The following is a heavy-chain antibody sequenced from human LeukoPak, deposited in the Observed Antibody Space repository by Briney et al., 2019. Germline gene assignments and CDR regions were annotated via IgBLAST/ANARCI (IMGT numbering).Heavy chain of an antibody. J-gene: IGHJ6*03. D-gene: IGHD2-15*01. V-gene: IGHV3-21*01. CDR3: ARASSACSGGSCYFDYYYYYYMDV. CDR2: ISSSSSYI. CDR1: GFTFSSYS. Sequence: PGGSLRLSCAASGFTFSSYSMNWVRQATGKGLEWVSSISSSSSYIYYADSVKGRFTISRDNAKNSLYLQMNSLRAEDTAVYYCARASSACSGGSCYFDYYYYYYMDVWGKGTTVTVSS.